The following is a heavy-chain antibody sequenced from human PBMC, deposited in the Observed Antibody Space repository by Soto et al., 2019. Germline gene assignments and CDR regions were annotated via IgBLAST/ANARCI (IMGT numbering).Heavy chain of an antibody. V-gene: IGHV4-34*01. D-gene: IGHD2-15*01. J-gene: IGHJ5*02. CDR1: GGSFSGYY. Sequence: SETLSLTCAVYGGSFSGYYWSWIRQPPGKGLEWIGEINHSGSTNYNPSLKSRVTISVDTSKNQFSLKLSSVTAADTAVYYCARGRFVYSWFDPWGQGTLVTVPQ. CDR3: ARGRFVYSWFDP. CDR2: INHSGST.